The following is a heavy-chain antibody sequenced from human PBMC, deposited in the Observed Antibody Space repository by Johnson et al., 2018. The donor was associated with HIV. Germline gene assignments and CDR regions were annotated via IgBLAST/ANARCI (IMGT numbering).Heavy chain of an antibody. CDR2: IKSKTDGGTT. J-gene: IGHJ3*02. V-gene: IGHV3-15*01. Sequence: VQLVESGGGLVKPGGSLRLSFTASGFTFSNAWMSWVRQAPGKGLEWVGRIKSKTDGGTTDYAAPVKGRFTISRDDSKNTLYLQMNSLKTEDTAVYYCTTDLASDAFDIWGQGTMVTVSS. CDR1: GFTFSNAW. CDR3: TTDLASDAFDI.